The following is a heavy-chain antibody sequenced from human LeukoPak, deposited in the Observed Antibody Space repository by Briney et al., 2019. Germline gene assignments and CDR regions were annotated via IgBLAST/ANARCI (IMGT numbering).Heavy chain of an antibody. D-gene: IGHD3-10*02. Sequence: PGGSLRLSRAASGFSFSSYWMSSGRRAPGKGLEWVASIKNDAVEKHYVDSVKGRFTMSRDNAKNTLSLQMDSLRAEDTTVYHCAELGITMIGGVWGKGTTVTISS. CDR3: AELGITMIGGV. CDR1: GFSFSSYW. J-gene: IGHJ6*04. CDR2: IKNDAVEK. V-gene: IGHV3-7*01.